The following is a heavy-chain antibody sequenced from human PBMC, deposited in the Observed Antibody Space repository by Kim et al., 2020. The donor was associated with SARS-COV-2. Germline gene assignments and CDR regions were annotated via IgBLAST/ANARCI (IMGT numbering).Heavy chain of an antibody. D-gene: IGHD1-26*01. CDR2: ISYDGSNK. Sequence: GGSLRLSCAASGFTFSSYAMHWVRQAPGKGLEWVAVISYDGSNKYYADSVKGRFTISRDNSKNTLYLQMNSLRAEDTAVYYCARAGSGSYYYGMYVWGRG. CDR1: GFTFSSYA. V-gene: IGHV3-30-3*01. CDR3: ARAGSGSYYYGMYV. J-gene: IGHJ6*02.